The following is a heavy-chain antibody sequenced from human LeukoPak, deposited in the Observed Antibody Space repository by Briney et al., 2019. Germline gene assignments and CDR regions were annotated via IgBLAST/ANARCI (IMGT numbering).Heavy chain of an antibody. V-gene: IGHV4-30-4*08. CDR1: SGSLSSGDYY. Sequence: SQTLSLTCTVSSGSLSSGDYYWTWLRHPPVKGLDWRGHIYYSGSIYYNSTLKTRGTISVDTYRNQYSLQLSSETAADTAVYYCARTKYSSGWYVVRSGDPFDYWGQGTLVTVSS. CDR3: ARTKYSSGWYVVRSGDPFDY. D-gene: IGHD6-19*01. J-gene: IGHJ4*02. CDR2: IYYSGSI.